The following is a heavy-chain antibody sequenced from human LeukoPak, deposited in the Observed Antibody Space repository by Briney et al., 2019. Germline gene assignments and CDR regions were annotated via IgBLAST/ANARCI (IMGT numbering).Heavy chain of an antibody. CDR3: ARDLFAYGSGTPY. D-gene: IGHD3-10*01. V-gene: IGHV3-7*05. Sequence: PGGSLRLSCAASGFTLSSYWMSWVRQDPGKGLEWVANIKQDGSEKYYVDSVKGRFTISRDNAKNSLYLQMNSLRAEDTAVYYCARDLFAYGSGTPYWGQGTLVTVSS. CDR1: GFTLSSYW. CDR2: IKQDGSEK. J-gene: IGHJ4*02.